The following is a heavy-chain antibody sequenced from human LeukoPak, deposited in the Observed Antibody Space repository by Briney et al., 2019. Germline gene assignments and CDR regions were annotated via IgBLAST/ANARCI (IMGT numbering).Heavy chain of an antibody. CDR2: ISGSGGST. V-gene: IGHV3-23*01. CDR3: AKVYDILTGGDY. J-gene: IGHJ4*02. D-gene: IGHD3-9*01. Sequence: GGSLRLSCAGSGFTFSSYAMSWVRQAPGKGLEWVSAISGSGGSTYYADSVKGRFTISRDNSKNTLYLQMNSLRAEDTAVYYCAKVYDILTGGDYWGQGTLVTVSS. CDR1: GFTFSSYA.